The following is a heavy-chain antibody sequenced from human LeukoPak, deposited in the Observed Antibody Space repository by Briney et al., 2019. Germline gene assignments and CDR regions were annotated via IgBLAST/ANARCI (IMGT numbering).Heavy chain of an antibody. V-gene: IGHV3-48*03. Sequence: GGSLRLSCAASGFTFNSYVMNWGRQAPGKGPEWISYISRSGATIYYADSVKGRFTISRDNAKNSLYLQMSSLGAEDTAIYYCSRDRGGGDIYFDYWGQGTLVTVSS. CDR2: ISRSGATI. CDR3: SRDRGGGDIYFDY. CDR1: GFTFNSYV. J-gene: IGHJ4*02. D-gene: IGHD2-21*02.